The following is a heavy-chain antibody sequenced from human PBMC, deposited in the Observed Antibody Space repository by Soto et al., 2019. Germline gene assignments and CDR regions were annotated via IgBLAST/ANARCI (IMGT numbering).Heavy chain of an antibody. V-gene: IGHV5-51*01. Sequence: PGESLKISCKGSGYSFNNYWIAWVRQMPGKGLEWMGIIFPGDSDTVYSPSFQGQVTISVDKSIGTAYLQWSGLKASDTAMYYCATQIGLHGFSRYFDYWGQGTLVTVSS. D-gene: IGHD3-9*01. J-gene: IGHJ4*02. CDR3: ATQIGLHGFSRYFDY. CDR1: GYSFNNYW. CDR2: IFPGDSDT.